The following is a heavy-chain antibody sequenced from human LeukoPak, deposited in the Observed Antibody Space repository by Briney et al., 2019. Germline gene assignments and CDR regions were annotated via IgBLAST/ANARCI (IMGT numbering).Heavy chain of an antibody. V-gene: IGHV4-59*08. J-gene: IGHJ4*02. CDR3: ARHGGDWSFDY. CDR2: IYYSGST. D-gene: IGHD2-21*02. CDR1: GGSISTYY. Sequence: SSETLSLTCTVSGGSISTYYWSWIRQPPEKGLEWIGYIYYSGSTNYNPSLKSRVTMSIDTSKNQFSLKLTSVTAADTAVYYCARHGGDWSFDYWGRGALVTVSS.